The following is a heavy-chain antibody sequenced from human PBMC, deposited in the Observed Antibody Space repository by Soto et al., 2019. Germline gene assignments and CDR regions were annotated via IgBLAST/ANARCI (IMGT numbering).Heavy chain of an antibody. V-gene: IGHV1-18*01. D-gene: IGHD3-9*01. J-gene: IGHJ4*02. CDR1: GYTFTSYG. CDR2: ISAYNGNT. Sequence: VQLVQSGAEVKKPGASVKVSCKASGYTFTSYGISWVRQAPGQGLEWMEWISAYNGNTNYAQKLQGRVTMTTDTYTSPAYMELRSRRSDDTAVYYCGRDIGSYDILTGYFVRGDYWGQGTLVTVSS. CDR3: GRDIGSYDILTGYFVRGDY.